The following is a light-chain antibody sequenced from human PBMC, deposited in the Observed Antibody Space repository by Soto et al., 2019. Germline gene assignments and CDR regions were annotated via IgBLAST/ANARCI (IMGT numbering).Light chain of an antibody. CDR3: MQSLQTLYT. CDR2: MGA. CDR1: QSLLKSGGYNY. J-gene: IGKJ2*01. V-gene: IGKV2-28*01. Sequence: EIVMTQSPLSLSVTPGEAASISCRSNQSLLKSGGYNYLDWYLQKPGQSPQVVIYMGAGRAPGVPDRFSGRGSGTSFTLEISRVEAEDVGIYYCMQSLQTLYTFGQGTKLEIK.